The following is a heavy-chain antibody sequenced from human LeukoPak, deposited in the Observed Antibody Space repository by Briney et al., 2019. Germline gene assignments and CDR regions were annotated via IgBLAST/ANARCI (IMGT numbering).Heavy chain of an antibody. CDR1: GYSISSGYY. J-gene: IGHJ5*02. Sequence: SETLSLTCTVSGYSISSGYYWGWIRQPPGKGLEWIGSIYHSGSTYYNPSLKSRVTISVDTSKNQFSLKLSSVTAADTDVYYCARGEYSSSSLYWFDPWGQGTLVTVSS. CDR3: ARGEYSSSSLYWFDP. CDR2: IYHSGST. V-gene: IGHV4-38-2*02. D-gene: IGHD6-6*01.